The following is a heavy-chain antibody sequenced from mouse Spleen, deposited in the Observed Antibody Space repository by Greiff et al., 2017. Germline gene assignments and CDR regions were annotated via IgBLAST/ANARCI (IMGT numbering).Heavy chain of an antibody. V-gene: IGHV5-17*01. D-gene: IGHD4-1*01. CDR2: ISSGSSTI. J-gene: IGHJ1*01. CDR3: ARELDWYFDV. CDR1: GFTFSDYG. Sequence: DVHLVESGGGLVKPGGSLKLSCAASGFTFSDYGMHWVRQAPEKGLEWVAYISSGSSTIYYADTVKGRFTISRDNAKNTLFLQMTSLRSEDTAMYYCARELDWYFDVWGAGTTVTVSS.